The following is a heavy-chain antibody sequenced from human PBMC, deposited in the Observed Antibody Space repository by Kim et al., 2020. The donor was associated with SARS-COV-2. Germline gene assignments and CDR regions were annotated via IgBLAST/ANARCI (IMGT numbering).Heavy chain of an antibody. J-gene: IGHJ4*02. CDR3: ARDQAVAADS. Sequence: GGTNYAQKFRGRVTMTRDTSITTAYMELSSLGSDDAALYYCARDQAVAADSWGQGTQVTVSS. V-gene: IGHV1-2*02. D-gene: IGHD6-25*01. CDR2: GGT.